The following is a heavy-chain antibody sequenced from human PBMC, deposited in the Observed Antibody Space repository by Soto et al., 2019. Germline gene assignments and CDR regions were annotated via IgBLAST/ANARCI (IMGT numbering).Heavy chain of an antibody. CDR1: GFTISSYA. CDR3: ARDRPVWGHYYGMDV. CDR2: ISYDGSNK. J-gene: IGHJ6*02. Sequence: GGSLRLSCAASGFTISSYAMHWVRQAPGKGLEWVAVISYDGSNKYYADSVKGRFTISRDNSKNTLYLQMNSLRAEDTAVYYCARDRPVWGHYYGMDVWGQGTTVTVSS. D-gene: IGHD3-16*01. V-gene: IGHV3-30-3*01.